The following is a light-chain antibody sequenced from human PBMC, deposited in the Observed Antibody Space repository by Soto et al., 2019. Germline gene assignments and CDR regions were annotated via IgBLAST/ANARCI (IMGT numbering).Light chain of an antibody. CDR3: QQYNSNSLLT. J-gene: IGKJ4*01. CDR1: QSVNSN. Sequence: EIVMTQSPATLSVSPGERATLSCRASQSVNSNYLAWYQQKPGQAPRLLIYGISKRATDIPDRFSGSGSGTEFTLTISSLQPDDFATYYCQQYNSNSLLTFGGGTRWIS. CDR2: GIS. V-gene: IGKV3D-15*01.